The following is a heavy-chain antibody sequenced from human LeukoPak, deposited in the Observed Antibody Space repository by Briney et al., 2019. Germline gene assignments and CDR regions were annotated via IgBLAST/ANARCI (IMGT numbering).Heavy chain of an antibody. CDR1: NGSISSYY. Sequence: SEALSLTCTVSNGSISSYYWSWIRQPPGKGLEWIGYIYSSGTTNYNPSLRSRVSMSVDTSKNHFSLKLGSVTAADTAVYYCARASYGSGSYKYWGQGTLVTVSS. J-gene: IGHJ4*02. V-gene: IGHV4-59*12. D-gene: IGHD3-10*01. CDR2: IYSSGTT. CDR3: ARASYGSGSYKY.